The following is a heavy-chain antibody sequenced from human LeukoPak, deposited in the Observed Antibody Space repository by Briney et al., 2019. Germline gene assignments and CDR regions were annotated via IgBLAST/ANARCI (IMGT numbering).Heavy chain of an antibody. J-gene: IGHJ4*02. CDR1: GGSISSYY. V-gene: IGHV4-4*07. CDR3: ARDRLYDIVTGPFDY. Sequence: SETLSLTCSVSGGSISSYYWSWVRQPAGKGLEWIGRIYDTGSTQYNPSFKSRVTMSLDTSKNQFSLKLNSVTAADTAVYYCARDRLYDIVTGPFDYWGQGTLVTVSS. D-gene: IGHD3-9*01. CDR2: IYDTGST.